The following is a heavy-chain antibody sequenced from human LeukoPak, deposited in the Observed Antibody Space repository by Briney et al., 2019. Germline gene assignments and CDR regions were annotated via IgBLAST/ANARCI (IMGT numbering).Heavy chain of an antibody. D-gene: IGHD4/OR15-4a*01. Sequence: PSETLSLTCTVSGGSISSGGYYWSWIRQHPGEGLGWIGYIYYSGSTYYNPSLKSRVTISVDTSKNQFSLKLSSVTAADTAVYYCARVSEYGLHYFDYWGQGTLVTVSS. V-gene: IGHV4-31*03. CDR1: GGSISSGGYY. J-gene: IGHJ4*02. CDR2: IYYSGST. CDR3: ARVSEYGLHYFDY.